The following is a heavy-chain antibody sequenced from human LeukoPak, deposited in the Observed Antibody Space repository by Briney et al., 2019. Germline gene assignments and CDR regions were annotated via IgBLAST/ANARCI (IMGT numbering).Heavy chain of an antibody. CDR1: GFTFSSYW. D-gene: IGHD3-3*01. CDR2: ISTDGSST. V-gene: IGHV3-74*01. Sequence: AGGSLRLSCAASGFTFSSYWMHWVRQAPGKGLVWVSRISTDGSSTFYADSVRGRFTISRDNAKNTLYLQMNTLRPEDTAVYYCARERQNKDFWSGGDYWGQGTLVTVSS. J-gene: IGHJ4*02. CDR3: ARERQNKDFWSGGDY.